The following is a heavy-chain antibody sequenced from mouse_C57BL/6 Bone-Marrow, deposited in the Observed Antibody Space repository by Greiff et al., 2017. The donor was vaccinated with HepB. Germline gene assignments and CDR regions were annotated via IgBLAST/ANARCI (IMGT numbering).Heavy chain of an antibody. D-gene: IGHD1-1*01. CDR3: ARKGEYYGSSYFSYAMDY. V-gene: IGHV1-19*01. J-gene: IGHJ4*01. CDR2: INPYNGGT. CDR1: GYTFTDYY. Sequence: EVQLQQSGPVLVKPGASVKMSCKASGYTFTDYYMNWVKQSHGKSLEWIGVINPYNGGTSYNQKFKGKATLTVDKSSSTAYMELNSLTSEDSAVYYCARKGEYYGSSYFSYAMDYWGQGTSVTVSS.